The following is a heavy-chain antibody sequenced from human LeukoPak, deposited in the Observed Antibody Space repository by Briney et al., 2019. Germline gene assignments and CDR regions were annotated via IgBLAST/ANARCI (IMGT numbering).Heavy chain of an antibody. CDR2: IYSGGST. J-gene: IGHJ3*02. Sequence: GGSLRLSCTAFWFTVSSNYMSWVRQAPGKGLEWLSVIYSGGSTYYADSVKGRFTISRDNSKNTLYLQMNSLRAEDTAVYYCARARGVHRHAFDIWGQGTMVTVSS. CDR1: WFTVSSNY. V-gene: IGHV3-53*05. CDR3: ARARGVHRHAFDI. D-gene: IGHD2-8*02.